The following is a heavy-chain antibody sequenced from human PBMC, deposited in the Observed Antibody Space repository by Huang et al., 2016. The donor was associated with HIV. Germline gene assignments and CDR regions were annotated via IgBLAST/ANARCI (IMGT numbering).Heavy chain of an antibody. J-gene: IGHJ3*02. CDR3: ARHFSYYDSSGYTPWDAFDI. CDR2: IYYIGST. Sequence: QLQLQGSGPGLVKPSETLSLTCTVSGGSITSSSYYWGWIRQPPGKGLEWVGRIYYIGSTDYNPSLKSRVTVSVDTAKNQFSLKLSSVTAADTAVYYCARHFSYYDSSGYTPWDAFDIWGQGTMVTVSS. D-gene: IGHD3-22*01. V-gene: IGHV4-39*01. CDR1: GGSITSSSYY.